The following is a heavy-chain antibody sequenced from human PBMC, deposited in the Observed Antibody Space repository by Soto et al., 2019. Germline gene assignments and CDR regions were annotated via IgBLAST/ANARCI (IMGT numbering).Heavy chain of an antibody. V-gene: IGHV1-69*13. CDR3: ARDQYIAAAGTYYYYYGMDV. J-gene: IGHJ6*02. CDR2: IIPIFGTA. Sequence: ASVKVSCKASGGTFSSYAISWVRQAPGQGLEWMGGIIPIFGTANYAQKFQGRVTITADESTSTAYMELSSLRSEDTAVYYSARDQYIAAAGTYYYYYGMDVWGQGTTVTVSS. CDR1: GGTFSSYA. D-gene: IGHD6-13*01.